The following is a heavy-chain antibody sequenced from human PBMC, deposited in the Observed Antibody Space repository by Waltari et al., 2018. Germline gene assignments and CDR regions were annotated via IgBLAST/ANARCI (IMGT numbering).Heavy chain of an antibody. CDR1: GGSISSGDYY. D-gene: IGHD3-10*01. V-gene: IGHV4-30-4*08. Sequence: QVQLQESGPGLVKPSQTLSLTCTVSGGSISSGDYYWSWIRQPPGKGLEWIGYIYYSGSTYYNPSLKSRVTISVDTSKNQFSLKLSSVTAADTAVYYCARGRRNPLLWFGESKFDYWGQGTLVTVSS. CDR2: IYYSGST. CDR3: ARGRRNPLLWFGESKFDY. J-gene: IGHJ4*02.